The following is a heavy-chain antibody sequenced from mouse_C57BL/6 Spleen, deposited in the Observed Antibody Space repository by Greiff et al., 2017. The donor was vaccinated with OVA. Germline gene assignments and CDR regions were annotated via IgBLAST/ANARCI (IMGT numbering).Heavy chain of an antibody. V-gene: IGHV1-7*01. CDR2: INPSSGYT. D-gene: IGHD2-4*01. CDR3: ARSGDYDERGYAMDY. Sequence: VQLQQSGAELAKPGASVKLSCKASGYTFTSYWMHWVKQRPGQGLEWIGYINPSSGYTKYNQKFKDKATLTADKSFSTAYMQLSSLTYEDSAVYYCARSGDYDERGYAMDYWGQGTSVTVSS. CDR1: GYTFTSYW. J-gene: IGHJ4*01.